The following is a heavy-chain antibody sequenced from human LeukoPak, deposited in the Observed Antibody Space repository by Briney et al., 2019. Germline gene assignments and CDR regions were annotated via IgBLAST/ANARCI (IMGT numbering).Heavy chain of an antibody. V-gene: IGHV3-48*04. Sequence: PGGSLRLTCAASGFSFSGCSMNWVRQTPGKGLEWVSFINPSSSSVNYADSVKGRFTISRDNAKNSLYLQMSSLRAEDTAVYYCATGGAARPGYWGQGTLVTVSS. CDR3: ATGGAARPGY. CDR2: INPSSSSV. J-gene: IGHJ4*02. CDR1: GFSFSGCS. D-gene: IGHD6-6*01.